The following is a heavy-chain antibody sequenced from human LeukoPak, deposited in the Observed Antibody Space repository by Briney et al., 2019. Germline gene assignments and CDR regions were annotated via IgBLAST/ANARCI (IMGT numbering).Heavy chain of an antibody. CDR3: ARPSSGYYRN. CDR1: GGSFSGYY. J-gene: IGHJ4*02. V-gene: IGHV4-34*01. D-gene: IGHD3-22*01. CDR2: INHSGST. Sequence: PSETLSLTCAVYGGSFSGYYWSWIRQPPGKGLEWIGEINHSGSTNYNPSLKSRVTISVDTSKNQFSLKLSSVTAADTAVYYCARPSSGYYRNWGQGTLVTVSS.